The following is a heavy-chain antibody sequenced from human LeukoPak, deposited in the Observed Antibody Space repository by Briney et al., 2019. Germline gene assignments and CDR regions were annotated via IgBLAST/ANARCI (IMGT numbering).Heavy chain of an antibody. CDR2: INHSGST. CDR3: ARVQYSSSWYALRGAFDI. D-gene: IGHD6-13*01. V-gene: IGHV4-34*01. CDR1: GGSFSGYY. J-gene: IGHJ3*02. Sequence: SETLSLTCAVYGGSFSGYYWSWIRQPPGKGLEWIGEINHSGSTNYNPSLKSRVTISVDTSKNQFSLKLSSVTAADTAVYYCARVQYSSSWYALRGAFDIWGQGTMVTVSS.